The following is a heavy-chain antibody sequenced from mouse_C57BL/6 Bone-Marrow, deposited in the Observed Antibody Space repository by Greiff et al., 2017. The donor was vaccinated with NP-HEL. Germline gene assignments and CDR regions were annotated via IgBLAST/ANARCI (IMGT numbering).Heavy chain of an antibody. J-gene: IGHJ2*01. CDR3: ASPYYYGSSPFDY. D-gene: IGHD1-1*01. Sequence: VTLQASGAALARPGASVKLSCKASGYTFTSYGISWVKQRTGQGLEWIGEIYPRSGNTYYNEKFKGKATLTADKSSSTAYMELRSLTSEDSAVYFCASPYYYGSSPFDYWGQGTTLTVSS. CDR2: IYPRSGNT. CDR1: GYTFTSYG. V-gene: IGHV1-81*01.